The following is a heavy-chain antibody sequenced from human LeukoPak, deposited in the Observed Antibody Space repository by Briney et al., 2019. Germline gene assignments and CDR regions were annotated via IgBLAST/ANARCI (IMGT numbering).Heavy chain of an antibody. Sequence: GGSLRLSCAASGFTFSSCAMSWVRQAPGKGLEWVSAISGSGGSTYYADSVKGRFTISRDNSKNTLYLQMNSLRAEDTAVYYCATPPPVLRYFDWLLPPDAFDIWGQGTMVTVSS. CDR1: GFTFSSCA. CDR3: ATPPPVLRYFDWLLPPDAFDI. J-gene: IGHJ3*02. CDR2: ISGSGGST. V-gene: IGHV3-23*01. D-gene: IGHD3-9*01.